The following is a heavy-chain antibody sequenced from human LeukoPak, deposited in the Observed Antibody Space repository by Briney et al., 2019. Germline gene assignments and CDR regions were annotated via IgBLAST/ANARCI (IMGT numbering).Heavy chain of an antibody. Sequence: GGSLRLSCTSSAYTFSSYAMSWVRQAPGKGLEWVSAISGNGGSTYYADYVKGHFTLSRDNSRNTLYLQMNSLRAEDTAVYYCAKESPPELYYDDRRGGSDYWGQGTLVTVSS. J-gene: IGHJ4*02. CDR3: AKESPPELYYDDRRGGSDY. V-gene: IGHV3-23*01. CDR2: ISGNGGST. CDR1: AYTFSSYA. D-gene: IGHD3-22*01.